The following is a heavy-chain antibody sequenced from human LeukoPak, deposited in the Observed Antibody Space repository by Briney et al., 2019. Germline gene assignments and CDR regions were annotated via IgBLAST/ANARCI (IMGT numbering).Heavy chain of an antibody. Sequence: GGSLRLSCAASGFTFSSYGMPWVRQAPGKGLEWVAVIWFDGSNKKYSDSVKGRFTISRDSSKNTLYLQMNSLRAEDTAVYYCAKDPHYYDSSGYYDYWGQGTLVTVSS. D-gene: IGHD3-22*01. CDR1: GFTFSSYG. V-gene: IGHV3-33*03. CDR3: AKDPHYYDSSGYYDY. J-gene: IGHJ4*02. CDR2: IWFDGSNK.